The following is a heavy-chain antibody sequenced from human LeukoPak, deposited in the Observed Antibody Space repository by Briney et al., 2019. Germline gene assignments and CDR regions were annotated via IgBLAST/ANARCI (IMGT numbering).Heavy chain of an antibody. CDR2: IYYSGST. Sequence: SETLSLTCTVSGGSISSSIYYWGWIRQPPGKGLEWIGSIYYSGSTYYNPSLKSRVTISVDTSKNQFSLKLSSVTAADTAVYYCARRGIYGGKVYWGQGTLVTVSS. V-gene: IGHV4-39*01. CDR1: GGSISSSIYY. D-gene: IGHD4-23*01. J-gene: IGHJ4*02. CDR3: ARRGIYGGKVY.